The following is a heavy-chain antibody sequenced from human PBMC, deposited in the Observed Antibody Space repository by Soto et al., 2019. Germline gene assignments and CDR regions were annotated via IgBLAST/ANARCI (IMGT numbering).Heavy chain of an antibody. D-gene: IGHD2-15*01. Sequence: ASVKVSCKASGGTFSSYVISWVRQAPGQGPEWMGGIIPMYGTVNYAQKFQDRVSIIADTSTSTAYMELSSLRSEDTAVYYCARDLGGCSGGSCRYNWFDPWGQGTLVTVSS. J-gene: IGHJ5*02. CDR3: ARDLGGCSGGSCRYNWFDP. V-gene: IGHV1-69*06. CDR2: IIPMYGTV. CDR1: GGTFSSYV.